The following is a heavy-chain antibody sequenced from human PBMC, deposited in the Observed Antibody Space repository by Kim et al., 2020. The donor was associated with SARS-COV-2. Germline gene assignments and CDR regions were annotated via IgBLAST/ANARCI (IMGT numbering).Heavy chain of an antibody. CDR3: ARGRGGTYYYGSGSTQLDY. D-gene: IGHD3-10*01. CDR1: GGSFSGYY. CDR2: INHSGST. V-gene: IGHV4-34*01. Sequence: SETLSLTCAVYGGSFSGYYWSWIRQPPGKGLEWIGEINHSGSTNYNPSLKSRVTISVDTSKNQFSLKLSSVTAADTAVYYCARGRGGTYYYGSGSTQLDYWGQGTLVTVSS. J-gene: IGHJ4*02.